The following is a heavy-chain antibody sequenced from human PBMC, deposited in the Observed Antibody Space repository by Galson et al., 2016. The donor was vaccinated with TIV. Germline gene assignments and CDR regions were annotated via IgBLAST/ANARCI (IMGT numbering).Heavy chain of an antibody. J-gene: IGHJ4*02. D-gene: IGHD3-22*01. CDR1: GYRFTNHW. CDR2: IDPGDSDT. Sequence: QSGAEVTKPGESLKISCKASGYRFTNHWIGWVRQMPGKGLEWIGVIDPGDSDTRYSPSFQGQVTISADKSSSTAHLQWSSLKASDTAMYYCARLEGYDDSASDYWGQGTLVTVSS. CDR3: ARLEGYDDSASDY. V-gene: IGHV5-51*01.